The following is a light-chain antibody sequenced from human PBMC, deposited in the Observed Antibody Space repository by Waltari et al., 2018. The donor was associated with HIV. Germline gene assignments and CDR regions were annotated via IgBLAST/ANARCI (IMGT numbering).Light chain of an antibody. V-gene: IGLV7-46*01. J-gene: IGLJ2*01. Sequence: QAVVTQEPSLTVSPGGTVTLTCASSTGPVTTDHYPYWFQQMPGQAPTTLIFDSYRRHSWTPARFSGSLLGGKAALTLSGAQPEDEADYYCSLFYNTARVFGGGTRLTVL. CDR3: SLFYNTARV. CDR2: DSY. CDR1: TGPVTTDHY.